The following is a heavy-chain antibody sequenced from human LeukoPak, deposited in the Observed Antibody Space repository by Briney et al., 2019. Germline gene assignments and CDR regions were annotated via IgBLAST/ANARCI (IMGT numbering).Heavy chain of an antibody. CDR3: AREGSSSPYYYYGMDV. V-gene: IGHV4-4*07. CDR2: IYTSGRT. Sequence: PSETLSLTCTVSGGSISSYYWSWIRQPAGKGLEWIGRIYTSGRTNYNPSLKSRVTMSVDTSKNQFSLKLSSVAAADTAVYYCAREGSSSPYYYYGMDVWGQGTTVTVSS. CDR1: GGSISSYY. J-gene: IGHJ6*02. D-gene: IGHD6-6*01.